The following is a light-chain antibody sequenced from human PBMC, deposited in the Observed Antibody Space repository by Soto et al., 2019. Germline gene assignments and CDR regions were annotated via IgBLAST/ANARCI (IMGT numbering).Light chain of an antibody. Sequence: LLNSNGYNYLDWYLQKPGQSPQLLIYLGSNRASGGPDRFSASGPVTHFTLKIGRVEVEHVGLYYDMQPLQCWTFGQGTKVDIK. J-gene: IGKJ1*01. CDR1: LLNSNGYNY. CDR2: LGS. CDR3: MQPLQCWT. V-gene: IGKV2-28*01.